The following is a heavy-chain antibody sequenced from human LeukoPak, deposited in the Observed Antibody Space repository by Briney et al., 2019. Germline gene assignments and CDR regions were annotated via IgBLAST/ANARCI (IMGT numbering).Heavy chain of an antibody. Sequence: ASVTVSCKGSGYTFTTYGISWVRQAPGQGLEWMGWITTYNGKTHYAQKFQGRVTMTADTSTRTVSVELRSLRSDDTAVYYCARDAGGSGYDVLDYWGQGTLVTVSS. J-gene: IGHJ4*02. CDR2: ITTYNGKT. V-gene: IGHV1-18*04. D-gene: IGHD3-22*01. CDR1: GYTFTTYG. CDR3: ARDAGGSGYDVLDY.